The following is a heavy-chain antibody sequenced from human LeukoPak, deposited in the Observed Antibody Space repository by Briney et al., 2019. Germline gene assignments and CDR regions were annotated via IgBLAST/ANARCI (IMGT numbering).Heavy chain of an antibody. Sequence: SQTLSLTCAISGDSVSSISVAWNWIRQSPSRGLEWLGRTYYRSKWYYEYAVSVKSRINISPDTSKNQFSLQLTSVTPEDTAVFYCSLARSEYHYGMDVWGQGTTVTVSS. CDR1: GDSVSSISVA. J-gene: IGHJ6*02. V-gene: IGHV6-1*01. CDR2: TYYRSKWYY. CDR3: SLARSEYHYGMDV.